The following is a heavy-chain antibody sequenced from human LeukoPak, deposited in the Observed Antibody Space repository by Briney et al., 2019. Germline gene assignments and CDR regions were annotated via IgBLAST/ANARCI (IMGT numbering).Heavy chain of an antibody. J-gene: IGHJ5*02. CDR2: IYTSGST. CDR3: ARETGSSRWFDP. D-gene: IGHD1-26*01. Sequence: SETLSLTCTVSGGSNSSYYWSWIRQAAGKGLEWIGRIYTSGSTNYNPSLKSRVTMSVDVSKNQFSLNLTSVTAADTAVYYCARETGSSRWFDPWGQGTLVTVSS. V-gene: IGHV4-4*07. CDR1: GGSNSSYY.